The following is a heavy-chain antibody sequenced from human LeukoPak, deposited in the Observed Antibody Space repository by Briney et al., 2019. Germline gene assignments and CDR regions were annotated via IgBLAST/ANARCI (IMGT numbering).Heavy chain of an antibody. D-gene: IGHD6-13*01. J-gene: IGHJ4*02. CDR2: IYTSGST. V-gene: IGHV4-61*02. CDR1: GGSISSGSYY. Sequence: PSETLSLTCTVSGGSISSGSYYWSWIRQPAGKGLEWIGRIYTSGSTNYNPSLKSRDTISVDTSKNQFSLKLSSVAAADTAVYYCSRGSAEFDYWGQGTLVIVSS. CDR3: SRGSAEFDY.